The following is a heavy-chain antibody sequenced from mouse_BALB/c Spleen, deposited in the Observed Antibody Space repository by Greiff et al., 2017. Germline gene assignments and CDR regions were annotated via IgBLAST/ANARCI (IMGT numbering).Heavy chain of an antibody. Sequence: QVQLQQSGAELVRPGASVKLSCKASGYTFTSYWINWVKQRPGQGLEWIGNIYPSDSYTNYNQKFKDKATLTVDKSSSTAYMQLSSPTSEDSAVYYGTRWNYGSSYDYAMDYWGQGTSVTVSS. V-gene: IGHV1-69*02. D-gene: IGHD1-1*01. CDR1: GYTFTSYW. J-gene: IGHJ4*01. CDR3: TRWNYGSSYDYAMDY. CDR2: IYPSDSYT.